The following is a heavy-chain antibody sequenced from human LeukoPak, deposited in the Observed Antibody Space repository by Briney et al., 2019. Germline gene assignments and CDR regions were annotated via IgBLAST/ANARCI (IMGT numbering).Heavy chain of an antibody. CDR1: VYTFTSYG. V-gene: IGHV1-18*01. CDR3: VRSPIVVVPAATPIFYC. D-gene: IGHD2-2*01. J-gene: IGHJ4*02. CDR2: ISAYNGNT. Sequence: ASVKVSCKASVYTFTSYGIRWVRQAPGQGLEWMGWISAYNGNTNYAQKLQGRVTMTTDTSTSTASMELRSLRSDDTAVYYCVRSPIVVVPAATPIFYCWGQGTLVSVSS.